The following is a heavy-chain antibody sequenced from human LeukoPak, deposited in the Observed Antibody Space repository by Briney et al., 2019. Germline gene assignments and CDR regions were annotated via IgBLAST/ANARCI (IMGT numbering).Heavy chain of an antibody. CDR3: ARLGSSDI. CDR1: VNTFTGYY. D-gene: IGHD3-16*01. CDR2: INPNRGGT. J-gene: IGHJ3*02. V-gene: IGHV1-2*02. Sequence: ASVKVSCKASVNTFTGYYMHWVRQAPGQGLEWMGWINPNRGGTNYAQNFQGRVSMTRDTSISTAYMELSSLRFDDTAVYYCARLGSSDIWGQGTMVTVPS.